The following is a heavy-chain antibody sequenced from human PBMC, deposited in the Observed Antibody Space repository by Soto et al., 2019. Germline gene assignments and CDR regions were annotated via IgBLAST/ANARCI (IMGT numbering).Heavy chain of an antibody. CDR3: ARDAGSGICYFYL. D-gene: IGHD3-10*01. V-gene: IGHV3-33*01. J-gene: IGHJ2*01. CDR2: IWNDGSNK. CDR1: GFTFSSHG. Sequence: QVQLVESGGGVVQPGRSLRLSCAASGFTFSSHGIHWVRQAPDKGLEWVAVIWNDGSNKYYVDSVKCRFTISRDNSKNTLYLKMNSLRVEDTAVYYFARDAGSGICYFYLWGRGTLVTVSS.